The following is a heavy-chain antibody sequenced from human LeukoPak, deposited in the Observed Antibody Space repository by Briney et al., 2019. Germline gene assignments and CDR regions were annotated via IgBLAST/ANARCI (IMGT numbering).Heavy chain of an antibody. J-gene: IGHJ4*02. CDR1: GGSISSYY. CDR2: IYYSGST. D-gene: IGHD3-10*01. V-gene: IGHV4-59*01. CDR3: AGSGSGSYYTDFDY. Sequence: PSETLSLTCTVSGGSISSYYWSWIRQPPGKGLEWIGHIYYSGSTNYNPSLKSRVTISVDTSKNQFSLKLSSVTAADTAVYYCAGSGSGSYYTDFDYWGQGTLVTVSS.